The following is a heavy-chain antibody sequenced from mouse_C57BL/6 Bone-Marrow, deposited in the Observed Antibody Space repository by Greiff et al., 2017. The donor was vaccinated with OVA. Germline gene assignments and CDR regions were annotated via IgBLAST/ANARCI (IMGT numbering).Heavy chain of an antibody. J-gene: IGHJ1*03. CDR3: TRFITTGVATRYFDV. Sequence: DVMLVESGEGLVKPGGSLKLSCAASGFTFSSYAMSWVRQTPEKRLEWVAYISSGGDYIYYADTVKGRFTISRDNARNTLYLQMSSLKSEDTAMYYCTRFITTGVATRYFDVWGTGTTVTVSS. V-gene: IGHV5-9-1*02. D-gene: IGHD1-1*01. CDR2: ISSGGDYI. CDR1: GFTFSSYA.